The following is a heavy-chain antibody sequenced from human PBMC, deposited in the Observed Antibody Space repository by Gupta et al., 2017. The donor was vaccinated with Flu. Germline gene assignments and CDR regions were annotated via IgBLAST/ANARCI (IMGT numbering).Heavy chain of an antibody. D-gene: IGHD3-10*01. CDR2: VNHDTGGT. Sequence: QVQLVQSAAEVKKPGASVKVSCKASGQVLSGSYFHWVRQAPGQGLEWMGWVNHDTGGTNYAKKWQGRVTMTRDTSINTAYMELKKLTSDDTAVYYCAGGRNEFIWRFDPWGQGTLVTVSS. V-gene: IGHV1-2*02. CDR1: GQVLSGSY. CDR3: AGGRNEFIWRFDP. J-gene: IGHJ5*02.